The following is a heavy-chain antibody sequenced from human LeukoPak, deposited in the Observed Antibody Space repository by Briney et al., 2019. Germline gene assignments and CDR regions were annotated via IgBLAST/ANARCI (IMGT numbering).Heavy chain of an antibody. Sequence: GGSLRLSCAASGFTFSSYAMSWVRQAPGKGLEWVSAISGSGGSTYYADSVKGRFTISRDNSKNTLYLQMNSLRAEDTAVYYCAREGGGSYTQVGYFDYWGQGTLVTVSS. CDR2: ISGSGGST. J-gene: IGHJ4*02. CDR3: AREGGGSYTQVGYFDY. V-gene: IGHV3-23*01. CDR1: GFTFSSYA. D-gene: IGHD1-26*01.